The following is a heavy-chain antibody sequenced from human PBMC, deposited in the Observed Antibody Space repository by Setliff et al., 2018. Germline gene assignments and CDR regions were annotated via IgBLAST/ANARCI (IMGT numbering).Heavy chain of an antibody. CDR3: ARDWFCSGGDCSDVFDF. J-gene: IGHJ3*01. Sequence: ASVKVSCKTSGYTFISYGINGVRQAPGQGLEWMGWISAYAQKFQGRVTLTTDTSTGTAYMELRSLTFDDTAVYYCARDWFCSGGDCSDVFDFWGQGTMVTVSS. CDR2: ISA. V-gene: IGHV1-18*01. CDR1: GYTFISYG. D-gene: IGHD2-21*02.